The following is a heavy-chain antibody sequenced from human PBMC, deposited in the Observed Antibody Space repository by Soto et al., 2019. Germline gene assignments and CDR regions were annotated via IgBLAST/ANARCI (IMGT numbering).Heavy chain of an antibody. D-gene: IGHD1-26*01. CDR3: ARSTTTQVHFDY. CDR1: GGSVSSGSYY. J-gene: IGHJ4*02. CDR2: IYYSGST. V-gene: IGHV4-61*01. Sequence: QVQLQESGPGLVKPSETLSLTCTVSGGSVSSGSYYWSWIRQPPGKGLEWIGYIYYSGSTNYNPPLKSRVTISVDTSKNQFSLKLSSVTAADTAVYYCARSTTTQVHFDYWGQGTLVTVSS.